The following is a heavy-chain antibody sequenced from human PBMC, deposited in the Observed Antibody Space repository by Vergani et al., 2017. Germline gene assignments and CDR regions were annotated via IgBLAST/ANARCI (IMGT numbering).Heavy chain of an antibody. CDR1: GFTFDTYT. D-gene: IGHD2-21*01. Sequence: EVQLLESGGGLVQPGGSRRLSCAGPGFTFDTYTMAYVRQAPGKRLEWVATISIGGRDIFYAYSVTGRFSIPRDNSKHTLFLQMNSLKDEDTAVYYCTTACSLYCLHGEYFQYWGRGTLVSVSS. V-gene: IGHV3-23*01. CDR2: ISIGGRDI. CDR3: TTACSLYCLHGEYFQY. J-gene: IGHJ1*01.